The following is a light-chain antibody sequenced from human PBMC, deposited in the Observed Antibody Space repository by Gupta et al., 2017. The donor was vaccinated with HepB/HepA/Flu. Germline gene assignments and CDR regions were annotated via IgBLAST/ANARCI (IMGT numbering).Light chain of an antibody. V-gene: IGLV2-11*01. CDR1: SSDVGTYDS. Sequence: QSALTQPRSVSGSPGPSVTLSRTGTSSDVGTYDSVSWYQQHPGKAHKLIIYHFRERPSGVPNRFSGSKSGNTASLTISGLQAEDEAEYFYCSYAGSDTNVFGTGTKVTVL. CDR2: HFR. CDR3: CSYAGSDTNV. J-gene: IGLJ1*01.